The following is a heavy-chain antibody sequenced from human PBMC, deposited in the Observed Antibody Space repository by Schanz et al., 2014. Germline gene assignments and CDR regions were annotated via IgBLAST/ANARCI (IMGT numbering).Heavy chain of an antibody. CDR2: VRNKNNRYTT. Sequence: VQLVESGGGLVKPGGSLRLSCAASGFTFRDYYMSWVRQGPGKGLEWVGRVRNKNNRYTTEYAASVKGRFTISRDDSKNSLYLQMNSLTTEDTAMYYCARRASGSRIGCPFDSWGQGTLVTVSS. D-gene: IGHD2-15*01. J-gene: IGHJ4*02. V-gene: IGHV3-72*01. CDR3: ARRASGSRIGCPFDS. CDR1: GFTFRDYY.